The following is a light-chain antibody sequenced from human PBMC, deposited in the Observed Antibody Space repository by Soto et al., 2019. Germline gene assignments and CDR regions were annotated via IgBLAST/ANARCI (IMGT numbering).Light chain of an antibody. CDR3: QQYGSSGT. Sequence: EIVLTQSPGSLSLSPWEGAALSCRASQSISKSNLAWYQQKPGQAPRLLVYAASSRATGIPARFSGSGSGTDFTLTISRLEPEDFAVYYCQQYGSSGTFGQGTKVDIK. J-gene: IGKJ1*01. CDR1: QSISKSN. V-gene: IGKV3-20*01. CDR2: AAS.